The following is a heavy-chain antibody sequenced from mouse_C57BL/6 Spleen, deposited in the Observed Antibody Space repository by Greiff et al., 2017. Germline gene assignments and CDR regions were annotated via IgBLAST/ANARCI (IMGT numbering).Heavy chain of an antibody. Sequence: EVKLVESGGGLVQPGGSLKLSCAASGFTFSDYYMYWVRQTPEKRLEWVAYISNGGGSTYYPDTVKGRFTISRDNAKNTPYLQMSRLKSEDTAMYYCATGRIYYSNYWGQGTTLTVSS. CDR1: GFTFSDYY. D-gene: IGHD2-12*01. J-gene: IGHJ2*01. CDR3: ATGRIYYSNY. CDR2: ISNGGGST. V-gene: IGHV5-12*01.